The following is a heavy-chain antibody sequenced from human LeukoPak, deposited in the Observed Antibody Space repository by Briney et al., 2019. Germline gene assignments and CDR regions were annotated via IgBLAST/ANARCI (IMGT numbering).Heavy chain of an antibody. Sequence: PGGSLRLSCAASGFTFSSYGMHWVRQAPGKGLEWVSYISSSGSTIYYADSVKGRFTISRDNAKNSLYLQMNSLRAEDTAVYYCAREISGERTYYFDYWGQGTLVTVSS. CDR2: ISSSGSTI. CDR1: GFTFSSYG. CDR3: AREISGERTYYFDY. V-gene: IGHV3-48*04. J-gene: IGHJ4*02. D-gene: IGHD1-26*01.